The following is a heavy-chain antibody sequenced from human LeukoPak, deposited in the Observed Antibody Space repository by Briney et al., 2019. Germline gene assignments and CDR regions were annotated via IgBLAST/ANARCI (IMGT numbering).Heavy chain of an antibody. Sequence: GASVKVSCKASGYTFTGYYMHWVRQAPGQGLEWMGWINPNSGGTNYAPKFQGRVTMTRDTSISTAYMELSRLRSDDTAVYYCARVRYDSSGYPFDYWGQGSLVTVSS. V-gene: IGHV1-2*02. D-gene: IGHD3-22*01. CDR1: GYTFTGYY. CDR3: ARVRYDSSGYPFDY. CDR2: INPNSGGT. J-gene: IGHJ4*02.